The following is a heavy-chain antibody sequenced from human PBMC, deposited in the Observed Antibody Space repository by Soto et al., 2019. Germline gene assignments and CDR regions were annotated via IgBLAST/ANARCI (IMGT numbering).Heavy chain of an antibody. V-gene: IGHV4-30-4*01. J-gene: IGHJ5*01. CDR2: IYKSATT. Sequence: ASETLSLTCSVSGDSISTVDYFWAWIRQPPGQALEYIGYIYKSATTYYNPSFESRVAISLDTSKSQFSLNVTSVTAADTAVYFCARRRYCLTGRCFPNWFDSWGQGTLVTV. CDR1: GDSISTVDYF. D-gene: IGHD2-15*01. CDR3: ARRRYCLTGRCFPNWFDS.